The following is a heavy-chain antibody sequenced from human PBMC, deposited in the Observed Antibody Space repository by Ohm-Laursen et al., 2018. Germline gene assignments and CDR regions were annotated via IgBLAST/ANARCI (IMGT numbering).Heavy chain of an antibody. D-gene: IGHD3-16*01. V-gene: IGHV4-59*08. CDR1: GGSISGYY. CDR2: IYYSGTT. Sequence: SETLSLTCTVSGGSISGYYWSWIRQPPGKGLEWIGKIYYSGTTQYNPSLKSRATISVDASKNQLSLKLTSATAADTAVYYCASHYYDASSYFQHWGQGTLVTVSS. J-gene: IGHJ1*01. CDR3: ASHYYDASSYFQH.